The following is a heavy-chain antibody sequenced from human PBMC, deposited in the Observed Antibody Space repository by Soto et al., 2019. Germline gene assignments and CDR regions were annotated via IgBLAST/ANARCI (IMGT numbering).Heavy chain of an antibody. CDR1: GFMFSSAW. Sequence: EVKVVESGGDFVKPGGSLRLSCATSGFMFSSAWMSWVRQAPGKGLEWVGRIKSRSDGGARDYAAPVKGRFNISRDDSIHMVYLQMDSLKVEDSAVYYCVEGWNDFWGQGTLVTVSS. D-gene: IGHD1-1*01. CDR3: VEGWNDF. CDR2: IKSRSDGGAR. J-gene: IGHJ4*02. V-gene: IGHV3-15*01.